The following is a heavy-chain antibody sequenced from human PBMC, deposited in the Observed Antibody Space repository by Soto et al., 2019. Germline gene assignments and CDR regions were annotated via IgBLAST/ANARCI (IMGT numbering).Heavy chain of an antibody. J-gene: IGHJ5*02. V-gene: IGHV3-74*01. D-gene: IGHD3-10*01. CDR3: ARDTYYYGSGSYGP. CDR1: GFTFTGYW. CDR2: INSDGSST. Sequence: PGGSLRLSCAASGFTFTGYWMHWVRQAPGMGLVWVSRINSDGSSTNYADSVKGRFTISRDNAKNILYLQMNSLRAEDTAVYYCARDTYYYGSGSYGPWGQGTXVTVSS.